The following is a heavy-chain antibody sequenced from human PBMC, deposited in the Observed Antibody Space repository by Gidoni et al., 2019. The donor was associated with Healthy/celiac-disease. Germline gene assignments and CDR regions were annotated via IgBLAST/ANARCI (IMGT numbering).Heavy chain of an antibody. Sequence: EVQLVESGGGLVQPGRSLRLSCAASGFTFDDYAMHWVRQAPGKGLEWVSGISWNSGSIGYADSVKGRFTISRDNAKNSLYLQMNSLRAEDTALYYCAKDIASVLYAAPMVRGVINQGYFDYWGQGTLVTVSS. CDR2: ISWNSGSI. D-gene: IGHD3-10*01. CDR3: AKDIASVLYAAPMVRGVINQGYFDY. CDR1: GFTFDDYA. V-gene: IGHV3-9*01. J-gene: IGHJ4*02.